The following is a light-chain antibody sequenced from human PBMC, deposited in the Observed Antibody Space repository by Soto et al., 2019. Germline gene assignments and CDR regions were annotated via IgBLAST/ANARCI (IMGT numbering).Light chain of an antibody. CDR2: WGS. J-gene: IGKJ1*01. Sequence: DIVMTQSPLSLPVTPGEPASISCRSSQSLLHSNGYNYLDWYLQKPGQSPQLLIYWGSNRASGVADRFRGSGSGTYFTLKINRGEAEEVGVYFCMQGVQGPPTFGPGNKVEIK. CDR1: QSLLHSNGYNY. CDR3: MQGVQGPPT. V-gene: IGKV2-28*01.